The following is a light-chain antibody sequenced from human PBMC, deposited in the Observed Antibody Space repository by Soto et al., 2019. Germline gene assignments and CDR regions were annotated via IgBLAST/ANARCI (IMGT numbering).Light chain of an antibody. CDR3: LLDYAYFWA. CDR2: AAS. J-gene: IGKJ1*01. V-gene: IGKV1-6*01. CDR1: QGIRSA. Sequence: AIQLTQSPSSLSASVGDRVTITCRASQGIRSALGWYQQKPGKVPKLLIYAASTLQSVVPSRFSGSGFGTDFTLTINSLQPEDFETYYCLLDYAYFWAFGQGTKVEVK.